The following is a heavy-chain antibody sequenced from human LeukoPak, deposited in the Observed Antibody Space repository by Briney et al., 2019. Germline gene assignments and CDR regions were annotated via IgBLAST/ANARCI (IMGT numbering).Heavy chain of an antibody. CDR2: INPSGGST. D-gene: IGHD3-10*01. CDR1: GYTITSYY. Sequence: ASVKVSCKASGYTITSYYMHWVGQAHGQGLEWMGIINPSGGSTSYAQKFQGRVTMTRDTSTSTVYMELSSLRSEDTAVYYCARAPPPITMLRGVVYWFDPWGQGTPVTVSS. J-gene: IGHJ5*02. V-gene: IGHV1-46*01. CDR3: ARAPPPITMLRGVVYWFDP.